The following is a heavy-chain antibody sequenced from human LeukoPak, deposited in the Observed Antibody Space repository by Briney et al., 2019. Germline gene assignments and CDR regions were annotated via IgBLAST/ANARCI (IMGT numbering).Heavy chain of an antibody. D-gene: IGHD4-17*01. CDR2: ISYSGTP. Sequence: PSQTLSLTCIVPGGSINTANYYWTWIRQPPGKGLEWIGYISYSGTPYYNPSLNSRVTISLDTSKNQFSLRLNSVTAADTAMYYCARDRYGDFEDYWGQGTLVTVSS. CDR1: GGSINTANYY. V-gene: IGHV4-30-4*08. J-gene: IGHJ4*02. CDR3: ARDRYGDFEDY.